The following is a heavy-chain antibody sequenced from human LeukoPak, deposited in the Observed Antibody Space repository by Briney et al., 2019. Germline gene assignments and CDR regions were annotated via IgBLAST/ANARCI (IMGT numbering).Heavy chain of an antibody. CDR1: GGSISSYY. D-gene: IGHD7-27*01. CDR3: ARSVPGAWGFDY. J-gene: IGHJ4*02. CDR2: ISYSGST. V-gene: IGHV4-59*01. Sequence: SETLSLTCTVSGGSISSYYWSWIRQPPGKGLKWIGYISYSGSTNYSPSLKSRVTISVDTSKNQFSLKLSSVTAADTAVYYCARSVPGAWGFDYWGQGILVTVSS.